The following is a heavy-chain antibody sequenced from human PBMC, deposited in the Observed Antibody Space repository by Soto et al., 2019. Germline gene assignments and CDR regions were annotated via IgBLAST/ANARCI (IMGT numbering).Heavy chain of an antibody. CDR1: GYTFTAYY. J-gene: IGHJ5*01. CDR3: ARDGGDGYYPLDS. CDR2: INPNTGGT. Sequence: QVQLMQSGAEVKKPGASVKVSCQASGYTFTAYYIHWVRQAPGQGLEWMGWINPNTGGTNYAQKFQGRVTMTGDASITTAYMEVGRLRSDDTAVYYCARDGGDGYYPLDSWGQGTLVAVSS. D-gene: IGHD3-16*01. V-gene: IGHV1-2*02.